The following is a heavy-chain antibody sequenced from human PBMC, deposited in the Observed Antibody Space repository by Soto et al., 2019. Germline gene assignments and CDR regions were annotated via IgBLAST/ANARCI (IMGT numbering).Heavy chain of an antibody. CDR2: IWYDGSNK. J-gene: IGHJ4*02. CDR3: ARDLGRKIAAAGEFDY. Sequence: QVQLVESGGGVVQPGRSLRLSCAASGFTFSSYGVHWVRQAPGKGLEWVAVIWYDGSNKYYADSVKGRFTISRDNSKNTLYLQMNSLRAEDTAVYYCARDLGRKIAAAGEFDYWGQGTLVTVSS. CDR1: GFTFSSYG. V-gene: IGHV3-33*01. D-gene: IGHD6-13*01.